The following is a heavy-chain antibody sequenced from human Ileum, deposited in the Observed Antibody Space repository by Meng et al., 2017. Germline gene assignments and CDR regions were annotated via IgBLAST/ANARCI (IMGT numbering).Heavy chain of an antibody. Sequence: QVQLEAAGAGLVKPSGTLYLPCTVSGCSITNKGCGSWVSRPQGKGMEWIGEMNHDGRTNSNPSFKSRVIMSIDKSRNQLSLHLGSVTAADTAVYFCATNGFYSIDNWGQGTLVTVSS. CDR3: ATNGFYSIDN. J-gene: IGHJ4*02. V-gene: IGHV4-4*02. CDR2: MNHDGRT. D-gene: IGHD2-8*01. CDR1: GCSITNKGC.